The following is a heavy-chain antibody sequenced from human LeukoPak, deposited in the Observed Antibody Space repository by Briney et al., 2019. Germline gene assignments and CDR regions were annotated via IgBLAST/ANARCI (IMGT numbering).Heavy chain of an antibody. J-gene: IGHJ3*02. CDR3: ATITWGWNAFDI. V-gene: IGHV4-30-4*01. D-gene: IGHD7-27*01. CDR2: IYDSGNT. Sequence: SETLSLTCTVSSGSLSSGEYYWSWIRQSPGKGLEWIGHIYDSGNTYYNPSLKSRVLISIDTSRNQFSLNLTSVTAADTAVFYCATITWGWNAFDIWGRGTMVTVSS. CDR1: SGSLSSGEYY.